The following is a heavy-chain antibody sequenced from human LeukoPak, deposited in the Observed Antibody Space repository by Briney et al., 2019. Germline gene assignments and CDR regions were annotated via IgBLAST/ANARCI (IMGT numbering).Heavy chain of an antibody. J-gene: IGHJ4*02. CDR2: INSDGSST. CDR3: ARDSGYGSGSYYNVDY. CDR1: GLISSSYW. V-gene: IGHV3-74*01. D-gene: IGHD3-10*01. Sequence: RGSLRLSCAASGLISSSYWMDSVRQAPGKGLVWVSRINSDGSSTTYADSVKGRFTISRDNAKNTLYLQMNSLRADDTAVYFCARDSGYGSGSYYNVDYWGQGTLVTVSS.